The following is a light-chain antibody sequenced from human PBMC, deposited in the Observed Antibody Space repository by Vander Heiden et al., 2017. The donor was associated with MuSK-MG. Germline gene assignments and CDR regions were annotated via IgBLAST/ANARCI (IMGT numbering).Light chain of an antibody. CDR2: NDS. CDR1: ALPKQY. V-gene: IGLV3-25*03. CDR3: QSADSSGTYV. J-gene: IGLJ1*01. Sequence: SYELTQPPSVSVSPGQTARNTCSGDALPKQYAYWYQQKPGQAPVLVIYNDSERPSGIPERFSGSSSGTTVTLTISGVQAEDEADYYCQSADSSGTYVFGTGTKVTVL.